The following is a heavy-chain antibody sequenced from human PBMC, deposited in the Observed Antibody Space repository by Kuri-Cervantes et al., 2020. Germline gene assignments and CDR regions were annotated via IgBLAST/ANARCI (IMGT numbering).Heavy chain of an antibody. Sequence: GESLKISCAASGFTFSSYAMSWVRQAPGKGLEWVAVISYDGSNKYYADSVKGRFTISRDNSKNTLYLQMNSLRAEDTAVYYCAKNQRITMIVVITYDFDYWGQGTLVTVSS. CDR1: GFTFSSYA. V-gene: IGHV3-30-3*02. CDR2: ISYDGSNK. J-gene: IGHJ4*02. D-gene: IGHD3-22*01. CDR3: AKNQRITMIVVITYDFDY.